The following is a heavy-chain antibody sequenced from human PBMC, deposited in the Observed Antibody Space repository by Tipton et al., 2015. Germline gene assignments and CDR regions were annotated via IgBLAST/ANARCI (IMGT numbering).Heavy chain of an antibody. CDR2: ISWNGDST. Sequence: GSLRLSCATSGFNFDDYAIHWVRQTPRKGLEWVSLISWNGDSTYYADSVKGRFTISRDNTKRSLYLQMNSLSAEDSALYYCAKDKGQGRETHSNFGGLDFWGQGTLVTVSS. CDR3: AKDKGQGRETHSNFGGLDF. D-gene: IGHD4-23*01. J-gene: IGHJ4*02. CDR1: GFNFDDYA. V-gene: IGHV3-43D*04.